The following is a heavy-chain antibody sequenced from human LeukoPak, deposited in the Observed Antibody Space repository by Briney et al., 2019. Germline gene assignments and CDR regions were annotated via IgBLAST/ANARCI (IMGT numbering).Heavy chain of an antibody. J-gene: IGHJ6*04. D-gene: IGHD3-10*02. CDR3: AELGITMIGGV. CDR1: GFTFSLHR. Sequence: GGSLRLSCAASGFTFSLHRIHWVRQVPGKGLEWVSYISSSGSTIYYADSVKGRFTISRDNAKNSLYLQMNSLRAEDTAVYYCAELGITMIGGVWGKGTTVTISS. V-gene: IGHV3-48*04. CDR2: ISSSGSTI.